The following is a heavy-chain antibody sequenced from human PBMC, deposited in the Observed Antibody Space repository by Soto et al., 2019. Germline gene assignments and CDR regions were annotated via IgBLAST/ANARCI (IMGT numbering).Heavy chain of an antibody. CDR1: GGSISSYY. CDR3: ARMGGFYQSLDS. V-gene: IGHV4-59*08. J-gene: IGHJ5*01. Sequence: SETLSLTCTVSGGSISSYYWSWIRQPPGKGLEWIGYIYYTGTTTYNPSIKSRVTISVDSSKNQFSLNLTSVSAADTAVYYCARMGGFYQSLDSWGQGTLVNVSS. D-gene: IGHD3-22*01. CDR2: IYYTGTT.